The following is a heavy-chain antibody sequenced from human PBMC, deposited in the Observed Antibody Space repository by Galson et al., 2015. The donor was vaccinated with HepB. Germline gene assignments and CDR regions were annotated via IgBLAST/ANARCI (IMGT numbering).Heavy chain of an antibody. D-gene: IGHD6-13*01. J-gene: IGHJ5*02. CDR2: ISAYNGNT. Sequence: SVKVSCKASGYTFTSYGISWVRQAPGQGLEWMGWISAYNGNTNYAQKLQGRVTMTTDTSTSTAYMELRSLRSDDTAVYYCARDSPFEDSSSWYSNWFDPWGQGTLVTVSS. CDR1: GYTFTSYG. CDR3: ARDSPFEDSSSWYSNWFDP. V-gene: IGHV1-18*04.